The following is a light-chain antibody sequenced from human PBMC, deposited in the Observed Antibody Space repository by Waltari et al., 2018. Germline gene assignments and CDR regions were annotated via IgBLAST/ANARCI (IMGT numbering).Light chain of an antibody. Sequence: QSALTQPASVSGSPGQSVTISCTGTRSDVGGYNFVSWYQQHPGKAPTLMIYDVSNRPSRVSTRFSGSKSGNTASLTISGLQAEDEADYYCSSYTISSTLVFGGGTKLTVL. CDR1: RSDVGGYNF. CDR3: SSYTISSTLV. V-gene: IGLV2-14*01. J-gene: IGLJ3*02. CDR2: DVS.